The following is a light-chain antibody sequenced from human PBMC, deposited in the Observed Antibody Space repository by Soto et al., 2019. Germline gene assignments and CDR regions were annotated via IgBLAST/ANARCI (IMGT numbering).Light chain of an antibody. V-gene: IGKV1-39*01. CDR2: GAS. CDR3: QQTYSDIS. Sequence: DVRMTQSPSSLSASVGDTITITCRASRTITTYLNWFQQKPGEPPRLLIYGASTLDDGVPSRFSGSGSGADFNLTISGLQPEDFASYHCQQTYSDISFGGGTKV. J-gene: IGKJ4*01. CDR1: RTITTY.